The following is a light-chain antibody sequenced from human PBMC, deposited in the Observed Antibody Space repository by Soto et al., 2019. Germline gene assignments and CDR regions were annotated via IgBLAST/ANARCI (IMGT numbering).Light chain of an antibody. CDR3: QQRYTTIFT. CDR2: AAS. V-gene: IGKV1-39*01. Sequence: DIQMTQSPSTMSASVGDRVTITCGASQSISSYLNWYQQKPGKAPKLLMFAASTLQSGVPSRFSGSGSETDFTLTISSLQNEDLATYYCQQRYTTIFTFGPGTKVDI. CDR1: QSISSY. J-gene: IGKJ3*01.